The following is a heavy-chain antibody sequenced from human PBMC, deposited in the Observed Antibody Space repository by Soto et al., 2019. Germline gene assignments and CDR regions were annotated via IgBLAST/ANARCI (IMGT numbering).Heavy chain of an antibody. V-gene: IGHV3-30*18. CDR3: AKPALDIVATMGRYYYYYMDV. D-gene: IGHD5-12*01. CDR2: ISYDGSNK. Sequence: GGSLRLSCAASGFTFSSYGMHWGRQAPGKGLEWVAVISYDGSNKYYADSVKGRFTISRDNSKNTLYLQMNSLRAEDTAVYYCAKPALDIVATMGRYYYYYMDVWGKGTTVTVSS. CDR1: GFTFSSYG. J-gene: IGHJ6*03.